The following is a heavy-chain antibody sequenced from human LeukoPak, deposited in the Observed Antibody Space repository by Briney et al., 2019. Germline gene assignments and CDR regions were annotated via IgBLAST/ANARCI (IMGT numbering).Heavy chain of an antibody. CDR3: ARQEIGLRSFDP. CDR2: INHSGST. D-gene: IGHD3/OR15-3a*01. Sequence: PSETLSLTCAVYGGSSSGYYWSWIRQPPGKGLEWIGEINHSGSTNYNPSLKSRVTISVDTSKNQFSLNLSSVTAADTAVYYCARQEIGLRSFDPWGQGTLVTVSS. V-gene: IGHV4-34*01. CDR1: GGSSSGYY. J-gene: IGHJ5*02.